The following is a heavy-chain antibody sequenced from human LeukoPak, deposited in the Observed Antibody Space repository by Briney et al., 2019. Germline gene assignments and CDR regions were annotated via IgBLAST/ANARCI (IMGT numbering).Heavy chain of an antibody. D-gene: IGHD6-19*01. J-gene: IGHJ4*02. CDR2: IIPIFGTA. Sequence: SVKVSCKASGGTFSSYAISWVRQAPGQGLEWMGGIIPIFGTANYAQKFQGRVTITADESTSTAYMELSSLRSEDTALYYCARDGSSGKNRWFDYWGQGTLVTVSS. CDR3: ARDGSSGKNRWFDY. V-gene: IGHV1-69*13. CDR1: GGTFSSYA.